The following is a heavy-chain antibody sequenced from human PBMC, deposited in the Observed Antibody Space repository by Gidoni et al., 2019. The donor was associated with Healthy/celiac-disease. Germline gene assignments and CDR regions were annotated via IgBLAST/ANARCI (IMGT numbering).Heavy chain of an antibody. CDR3: ARQGDPTLVYYFDY. CDR2: IYYSGST. J-gene: IGHJ4*02. D-gene: IGHD2-21*02. Sequence: QVQLQESGPGLVKPSETLSLTCTVSGGSISSYYWSWIRQPPGKGLEWIGYIYYSGSTNYNPSLKSRVTISVDTSKNQFSLKLSSVTAADTAVYYCARQGDPTLVYYFDYWGQGTLVTVSS. CDR1: GGSISSYY. V-gene: IGHV4-59*01.